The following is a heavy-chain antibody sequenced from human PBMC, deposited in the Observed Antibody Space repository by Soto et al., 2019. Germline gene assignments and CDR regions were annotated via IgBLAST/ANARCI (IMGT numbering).Heavy chain of an antibody. CDR1: GFRFSSYG. CDR2: ISSDGKTK. V-gene: IGHV3-30*18. J-gene: IGHJ4*01. CDR3: AKEVAVAGDLDY. Sequence: WGSLRLSCVASGFRFSSYGIHWVRQAPGKGLEWVGVISSDGKTKYYADSVKGRFTISRDNSKNTLYLQLDSLRPEDTAVYYCAKEVAVAGDLDYWGHGTLVTVSS. D-gene: IGHD6-19*01.